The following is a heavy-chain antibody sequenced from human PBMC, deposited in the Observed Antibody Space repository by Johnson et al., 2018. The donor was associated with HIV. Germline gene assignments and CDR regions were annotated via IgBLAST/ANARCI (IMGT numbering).Heavy chain of an antibody. Sequence: QVQLVESGGGVVQPGRSLRLSCAASGFTFSNYGMHWVRQAPGKGLEWVAVVSYDGSYKDYADSVKGRFTISRDNSKNTLYLQMNSRRAEDTAVYYCARGWSGAFDIWGQGTMVTVSS. V-gene: IGHV3-30*03. CDR3: ARGWSGAFDI. J-gene: IGHJ3*02. D-gene: IGHD2-15*01. CDR1: GFTFSNYG. CDR2: VSYDGSYK.